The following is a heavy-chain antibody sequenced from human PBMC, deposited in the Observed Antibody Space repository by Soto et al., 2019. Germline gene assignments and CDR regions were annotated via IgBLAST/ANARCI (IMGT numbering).Heavy chain of an antibody. Sequence: QVQLVQSGAEVKKPGSSVKVSRKASGGTFSSYTISWVRQAPGQGLEWMGRIIPILGIANYAQKFQGRVTITADKSTSTAYMELSSLRSEDTAVYYCAKSRHIVVVPAAIGYFDYWGQGTLVTVSS. CDR3: AKSRHIVVVPAAIGYFDY. V-gene: IGHV1-69*02. J-gene: IGHJ4*02. D-gene: IGHD2-2*01. CDR1: GGTFSSYT. CDR2: IIPILGIA.